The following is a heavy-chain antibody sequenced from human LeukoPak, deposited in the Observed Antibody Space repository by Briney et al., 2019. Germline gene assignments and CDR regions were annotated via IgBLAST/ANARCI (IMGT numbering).Heavy chain of an antibody. CDR3: ARILTGYDAFDY. Sequence: GSLRLSCAASGFTFSNYWMSWVRQAPGKGLEWVANIKQDGSEKYYVDSVKGRFTISRDNAKNSLYLQMNSLRAEDTAVYYCARILTGYDAFDYWGQGTLVTVSS. D-gene: IGHD3-9*01. V-gene: IGHV3-7*01. J-gene: IGHJ4*02. CDR1: GFTFSNYW. CDR2: IKQDGSEK.